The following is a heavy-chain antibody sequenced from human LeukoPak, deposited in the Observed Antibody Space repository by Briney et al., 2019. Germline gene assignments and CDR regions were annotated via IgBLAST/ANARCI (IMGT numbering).Heavy chain of an antibody. D-gene: IGHD1-26*01. Sequence: PGGPLRLSCAASEFSVGSNYMTWVRQAPGKGLEWVSLIYSGGSTYYADSVKGRFTISRDNSKNTLYLQMNSLRAEDTAVYYCAKEGDGVGALDYWGQGTLVTVSS. CDR1: EFSVGSNY. J-gene: IGHJ4*02. V-gene: IGHV3-66*01. CDR3: AKEGDGVGALDY. CDR2: IYSGGST.